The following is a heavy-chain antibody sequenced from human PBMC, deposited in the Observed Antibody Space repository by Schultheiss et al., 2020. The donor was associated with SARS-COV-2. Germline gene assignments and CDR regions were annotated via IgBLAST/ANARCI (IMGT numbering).Heavy chain of an antibody. CDR1: GFTFSSYS. Sequence: GGSLRLSCAASGFTFSSYSMNWVRQAPGKGLEWVGMIWYDGSEKYYADSVKGRFTISRDNSKNTLYLQMNSLRAEDTAVYYCAKDITGYSSGWNYWGQGTLVTVSS. D-gene: IGHD6-19*01. J-gene: IGHJ4*02. V-gene: IGHV3-33*06. CDR3: AKDITGYSSGWNY. CDR2: IWYDGSEK.